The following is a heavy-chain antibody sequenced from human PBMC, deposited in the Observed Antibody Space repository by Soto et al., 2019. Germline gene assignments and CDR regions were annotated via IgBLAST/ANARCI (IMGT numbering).Heavy chain of an antibody. J-gene: IGHJ4*02. CDR2: ISGSGGST. Sequence: GGSLRLSCAASGFTFSSYAMSWVRQAPGKGLEWVSAISGSGGSTYYADSVKGRFTISRDNSKNTLYLQMNSLRAEDTAVYYCAKEVGYDFWSGMAFDYWGQGTLVTVSS. D-gene: IGHD3-3*01. V-gene: IGHV3-23*01. CDR1: GFTFSSYA. CDR3: AKEVGYDFWSGMAFDY.